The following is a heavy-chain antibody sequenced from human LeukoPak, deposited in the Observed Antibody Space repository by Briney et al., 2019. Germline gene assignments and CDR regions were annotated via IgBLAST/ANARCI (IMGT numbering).Heavy chain of an antibody. CDR3: ARLARYCSGGSCIDY. D-gene: IGHD2-15*01. CDR2: IYYSGST. Sequence: SETLSLTCTVSGGSISSSSYYWGRIRQPPGKGLEWIGSIYYSGSTYYNPSLKSRVTISVDTSKNQFSLKLSSVTAADTAVYYCARLARYCSGGSCIDYWGQGTLVTVSS. V-gene: IGHV4-39*01. CDR1: GGSISSSSYY. J-gene: IGHJ4*02.